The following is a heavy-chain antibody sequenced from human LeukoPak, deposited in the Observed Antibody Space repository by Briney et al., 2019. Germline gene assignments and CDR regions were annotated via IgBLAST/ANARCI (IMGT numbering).Heavy chain of an antibody. V-gene: IGHV3-23*01. CDR3: ARVRGGYSSSWFFF. Sequence: GGSLRLSCAASGLTFSTYAMSWVRQAPGKGLEWVSTISGSGGSTYYADSVKGRFTISRDNSKNTLYLQMNSLRAEDTAVYYCARVRGGYSSSWFFFWGQGTLVTVSS. CDR2: ISGSGGST. J-gene: IGHJ4*02. CDR1: GLTFSTYA. D-gene: IGHD6-13*01.